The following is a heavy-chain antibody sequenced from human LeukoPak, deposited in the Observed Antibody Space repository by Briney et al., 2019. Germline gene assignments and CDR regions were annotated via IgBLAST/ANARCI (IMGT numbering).Heavy chain of an antibody. D-gene: IGHD3-22*01. V-gene: IGHV3-23*01. CDR1: GFTFSSYA. CDR3: AKDLTDYDSSGYYYSPPFDY. J-gene: IGHJ4*02. CDR2: IGGSGGST. Sequence: GGSLRLSCAASGFTFSSYAMSWVRQAPGKGLEWVSAIGGSGGSTYYADSVKGRFTISRDNSKNTLYLQMNSLRAEDTAVYYCAKDLTDYDSSGYYYSPPFDYWGQGTLVTVSS.